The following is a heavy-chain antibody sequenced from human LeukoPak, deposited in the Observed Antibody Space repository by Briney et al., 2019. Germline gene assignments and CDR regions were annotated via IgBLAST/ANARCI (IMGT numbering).Heavy chain of an antibody. V-gene: IGHV1-46*01. CDR3: AREVDCSSTSCYAFDY. Sequence: GASVKVSCKASGYSFTSYYTHWVRQAPGQGLERMAMINPSGGGSSTTYAQKFQGRVTMTRNTSISTAYMELSSLRSEDTAVYYCAREVDCSSTSCYAFDYWGQGTLVTVSS. D-gene: IGHD2-2*01. J-gene: IGHJ4*02. CDR1: GYSFTSYY. CDR2: INPSGGGSST.